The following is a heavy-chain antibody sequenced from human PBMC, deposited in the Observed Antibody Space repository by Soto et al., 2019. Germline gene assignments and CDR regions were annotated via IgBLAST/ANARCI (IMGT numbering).Heavy chain of an antibody. J-gene: IGHJ6*02. CDR3: ARDPSTTGYYGLDV. CDR2: IYSGGVT. Sequence: PGGSLRLSSAASGFTLKNYQMNWVRQAPGKGLEWVSVIYSGGVTYYAESVKGRFTCTRDSSGNTVYLQMNSLRADDTAMYFCARDPSTTGYYGLDVWGQGTTVTVSS. D-gene: IGHD2-15*01. V-gene: IGHV3-53*01. CDR1: GFTLKNYQ.